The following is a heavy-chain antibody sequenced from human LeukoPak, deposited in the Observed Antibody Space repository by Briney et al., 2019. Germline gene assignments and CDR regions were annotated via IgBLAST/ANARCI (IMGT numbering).Heavy chain of an antibody. CDR1: GGSVSSGSHY. D-gene: IGHD3-22*01. CDR2: IYYSGST. V-gene: IGHV4-61*01. Sequence: PSETLSLTCTVSGGSVSSGSHYWSWIRQPPGKGLEWIGHIYYSGSTNYNPSLKSRVTISVDTSKNQFSLKLSSVTAADTAVYYCAKSKFPYDSNGWHGYFDFWGQGTLVTVSS. CDR3: AKSKFPYDSNGWHGYFDF. J-gene: IGHJ4*02.